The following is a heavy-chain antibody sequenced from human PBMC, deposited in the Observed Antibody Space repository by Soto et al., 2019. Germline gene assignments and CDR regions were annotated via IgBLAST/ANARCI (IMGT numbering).Heavy chain of an antibody. CDR1: GFTFSHHW. CDR2: IKEDGSEK. CDR3: ANLVTSGTYSASGN. Sequence: EVQLVESGGGLVQPGGSLTLSCVASGFTFSHHWISWVRQAPGKGLEWVANIKEDGSEKYYMDSVKGRFTISRDNAENSVYLQLNSLRAEDTAVYYCANLVTSGTYSASGNWGQGTLVTVSS. J-gene: IGHJ4*02. D-gene: IGHD1-26*01. V-gene: IGHV3-7*03.